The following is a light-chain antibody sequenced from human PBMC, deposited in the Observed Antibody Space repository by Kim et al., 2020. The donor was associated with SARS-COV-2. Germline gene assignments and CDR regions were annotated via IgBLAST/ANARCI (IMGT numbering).Light chain of an antibody. CDR2: GAS. CDR3: QQLDSYPLT. J-gene: IGKJ4*01. CDR1: QGISSY. V-gene: IGKV1-9*01. Sequence: ASVRDRVTSTCRASQGISSYLAWYQQKPGQAPNLLIYGASTLQSGVSSRFSGSGSGTDFTLTISSLQPEDSATYYCQQLDSYPLTFGGGTKVDIK.